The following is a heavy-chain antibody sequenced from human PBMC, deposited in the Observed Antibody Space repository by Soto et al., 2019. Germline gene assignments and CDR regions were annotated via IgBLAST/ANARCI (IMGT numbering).Heavy chain of an antibody. D-gene: IGHD3-9*01. CDR1: GFTFSSYW. Sequence: GSLRLSCAASGFTFSSYWMGWVRQAPGQGLEWVANIKQDGSEKYYVDSVKGRFTISRDNAKNSLYLQMNSLRAEDTAVYYCARELYDILTGYLDYFDYWGQGTLVTVSS. CDR3: ARELYDILTGYLDYFDY. CDR2: IKQDGSEK. J-gene: IGHJ4*02. V-gene: IGHV3-7*05.